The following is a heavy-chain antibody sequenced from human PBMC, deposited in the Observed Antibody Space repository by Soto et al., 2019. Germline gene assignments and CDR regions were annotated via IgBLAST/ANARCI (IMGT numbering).Heavy chain of an antibody. Sequence: QVQLVQSGGEVKRPGASVKVSCKTSGYTFYNYGVTWVRQAPGQPLEWLGWISLYSDGTNYAQKFQGRVSMTTDTSTPTAYMELRSLISADTAVYYCASVVPCAEAWFGPLGQATLVTVSS. D-gene: IGHD2-2*01. CDR1: GYTFYNYG. V-gene: IGHV1-18*01. CDR2: ISLYSDGT. J-gene: IGHJ5*02. CDR3: ASVVPCAEAWFGP.